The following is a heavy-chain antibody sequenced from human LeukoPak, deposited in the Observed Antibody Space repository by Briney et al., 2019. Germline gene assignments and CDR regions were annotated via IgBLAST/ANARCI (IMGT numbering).Heavy chain of an antibody. Sequence: PGGSLRLSCAASGFTFSSYAMHWVRQAPGKGLEWVAVISYDGSNKYYADSVKGRFTISRDNAKNSLYLQMNSLRAEDTAVYYCARAPKGDSSGFWGQGTMVTVSS. CDR1: GFTFSSYA. V-gene: IGHV3-30-3*01. CDR2: ISYDGSNK. CDR3: ARAPKGDSSGF. D-gene: IGHD3-22*01. J-gene: IGHJ4*02.